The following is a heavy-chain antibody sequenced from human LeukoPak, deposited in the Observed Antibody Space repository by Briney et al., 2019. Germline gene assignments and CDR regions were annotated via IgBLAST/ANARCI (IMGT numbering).Heavy chain of an antibody. D-gene: IGHD3-22*01. CDR2: IYYSGST. Sequence: PSETLSLTCTVSGYFISRGYYWSWIRQPPGKGLEWIGYIYYSGSTNYNPSLKSRVTISVDTSKNQFSLKLSSVTAADTAVYYCARDSSGYYHWFDPWGQGTLVTVSS. CDR3: ARDSSGYYHWFDP. CDR1: GYFISRGYY. J-gene: IGHJ5*02. V-gene: IGHV4-61*01.